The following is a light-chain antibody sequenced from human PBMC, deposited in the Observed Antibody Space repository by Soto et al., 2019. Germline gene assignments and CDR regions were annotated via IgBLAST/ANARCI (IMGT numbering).Light chain of an antibody. CDR3: QQSFNTLWT. V-gene: IGKV1-39*01. J-gene: IGKJ1*01. CDR2: AAS. CDR1: QRISSY. Sequence: DIQMTQSPSSLSVSVGDRVTITCRASQRISSYLNWYRQKPGKAPKLLIYAASSLQSGVPSRFGGSGSGTDFTLTISSLQAEDFATYYCQQSFNTLWTFGQGTKVDIK.